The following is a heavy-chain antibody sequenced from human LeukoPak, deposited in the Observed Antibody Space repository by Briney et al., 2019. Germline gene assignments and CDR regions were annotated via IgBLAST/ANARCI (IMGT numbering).Heavy chain of an antibody. Sequence: ASVKVSCKASGYTFTSYGISWVRQAPGQGLEWMGWISAYNGNTNYAQKLQGRVTMTTDTSTSTAYMELRSLRSDDTAVYYCARGSWEDSSGLTAYYFDYWGQGTLVTVSS. J-gene: IGHJ4*02. CDR2: ISAYNGNT. CDR3: ARGSWEDSSGLTAYYFDY. D-gene: IGHD3-22*01. CDR1: GYTFTSYG. V-gene: IGHV1-18*01.